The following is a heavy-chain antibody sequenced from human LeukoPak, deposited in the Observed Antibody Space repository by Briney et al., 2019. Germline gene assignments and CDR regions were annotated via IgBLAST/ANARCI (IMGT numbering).Heavy chain of an antibody. V-gene: IGHV4-4*07. CDR1: GGSISSYY. D-gene: IGHD3-9*01. Sequence: NSSETLSLTCTVSGGSISSYYWSWIRQPAGKGLEWIGRIYTSGSTNYNPSLKSRVTMSVDTSKNQFSLKLSSVTAADTAVYYCARETFDWPLNWFDPWGQGTLVTVSS. CDR3: ARETFDWPLNWFDP. J-gene: IGHJ5*02. CDR2: IYTSGST.